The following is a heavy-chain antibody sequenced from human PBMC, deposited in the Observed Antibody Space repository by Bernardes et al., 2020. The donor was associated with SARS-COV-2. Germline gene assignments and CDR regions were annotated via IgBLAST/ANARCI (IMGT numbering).Heavy chain of an antibody. V-gene: IGHV3-33*01. CDR2: IWYDGSNK. Sequence: GGSLRLSCAASGFTFSSYGMHWVRQAPGKGLEWVAVIWYDGSNKYYADSVKGRFTISRDNSKNTLYLQMNSLRAEDTAVYYCARGGSSKFYDILTGYYPYYFDYWGQGTLVTVSS. D-gene: IGHD3-9*01. J-gene: IGHJ4*02. CDR1: GFTFSSYG. CDR3: ARGGSSKFYDILTGYYPYYFDY.